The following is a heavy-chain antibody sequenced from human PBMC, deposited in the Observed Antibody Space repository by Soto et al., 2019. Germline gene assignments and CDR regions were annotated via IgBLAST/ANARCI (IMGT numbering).Heavy chain of an antibody. J-gene: IGHJ3*02. D-gene: IGHD3-9*01. V-gene: IGHV1-18*01. Sequence: QDQLVQSGDEVKKPGASVKVSCKASGYTFSSFRVNWVRQAPGQGLEWMGWISGYSGDTNYSQRLQGRLTLTTDTSTNTAYMELRSLRPDDTAVYFCARDVFGYVDDFDTFDIWGQGTLVTVSP. CDR3: ARDVFGYVDDFDTFDI. CDR1: GYTFSSFR. CDR2: ISGYSGDT.